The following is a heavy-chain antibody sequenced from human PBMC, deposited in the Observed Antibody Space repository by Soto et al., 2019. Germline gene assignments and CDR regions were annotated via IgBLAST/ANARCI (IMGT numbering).Heavy chain of an antibody. D-gene: IGHD5-12*01. CDR2: IIPILGIA. V-gene: IGHV1-69*02. CDR1: GGTFSSYT. J-gene: IGHJ6*03. CDR3: ARGVYSGYDYGYYYYYMGV. Sequence: QVQLVQSGAEVKKPGSSVKVSCKASGGTFSSYTISWVRQAPGQGLEWMGRIIPILGIANYAQKFPGRVTITADKSTSPAYMELSSLRSEDTAVYYCARGVYSGYDYGYYYYYMGVWGKGTTVTVSS.